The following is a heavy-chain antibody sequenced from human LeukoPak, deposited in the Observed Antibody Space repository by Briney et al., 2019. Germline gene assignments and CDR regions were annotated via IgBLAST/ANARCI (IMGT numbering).Heavy chain of an antibody. V-gene: IGHV1-18*01. CDR1: GYTFTSYG. CDR3: AKDTYYGSGSYPGY. J-gene: IGHJ4*02. Sequence: ASVKVSCKASGYTFTSYGITWVRQAPGQGVEWMGWISAYNGNTNYAQKLQGRVTMTTDTSTSTAYMELRSLRSDDTAVYYCAKDTYYGSGSYPGYWGQGTLVTVSS. D-gene: IGHD3-10*01. CDR2: ISAYNGNT.